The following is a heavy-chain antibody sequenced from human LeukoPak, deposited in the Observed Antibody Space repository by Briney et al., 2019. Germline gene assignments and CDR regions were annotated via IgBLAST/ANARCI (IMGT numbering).Heavy chain of an antibody. J-gene: IGHJ4*02. CDR1: GXTFSSYT. V-gene: IGHV3-21*01. Sequence: GGSLRLSWAASGXTFSSYTMNWVRQAPGKGLEWVSSVTSDTPFIYYGDSVAGRFTISRDDAKNSLYLQMDSLRVEDTAVYYCARVGHGFDYWGQGTLVTVSS. CDR2: VTSDTPFI. CDR3: ARVGHGFDY.